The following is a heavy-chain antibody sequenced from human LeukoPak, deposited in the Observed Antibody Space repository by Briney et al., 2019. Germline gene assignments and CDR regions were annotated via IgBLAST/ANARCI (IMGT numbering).Heavy chain of an antibody. CDR1: GYTFTRYG. V-gene: IGHV1-18*01. J-gene: IGHJ4*02. CDR3: ARDRFRSSRGWDAGDY. CDR2: ISAYNGNT. Sequence: ASVKVSCKASGYTFTRYGISWVRQAPGQGLEWMGWISAYNGNTNYAQKLQGRVTMTTDTSTSTAYMELRSLRSDDTAVYYCARDRFRSSRGWDAGDYWGQGTLVTVSS. D-gene: IGHD6-19*01.